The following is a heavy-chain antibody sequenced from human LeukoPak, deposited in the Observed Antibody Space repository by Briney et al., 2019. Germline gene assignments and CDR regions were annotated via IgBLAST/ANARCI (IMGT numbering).Heavy chain of an antibody. CDR1: GFTFSSSA. Sequence: GSLRLSCAASGFTFSSSAMHWVRQAPGKGLEWVAVISYDGSNKYYADSVKGRFTISRDNSKNTLYLQMNSLRADDTAVYYCARSASVVRVATDVWGQGTTVTVSS. CDR2: ISYDGSNK. D-gene: IGHD3-10*01. V-gene: IGHV3-30-3*01. J-gene: IGHJ6*02. CDR3: ARSASVVRVATDV.